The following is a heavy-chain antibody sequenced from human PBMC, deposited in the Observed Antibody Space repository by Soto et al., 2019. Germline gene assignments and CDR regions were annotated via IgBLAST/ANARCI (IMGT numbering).Heavy chain of an antibody. D-gene: IGHD3-10*01. V-gene: IGHV4-34*01. CDR1: GVSFSGYY. J-gene: IGHJ4*02. CDR3: AREFSALREITMVRGAEYYFDY. Sequence: SETLSLTCAVYGVSFSGYYWSWIRQPPGKGLEWIGEINHSGSTNYNPSLKSRVTISVDTSKNQFSLKLSSVTAADTAVYYCAREFSALREITMVRGAEYYFDYWGQGTLVTVSS. CDR2: INHSGST.